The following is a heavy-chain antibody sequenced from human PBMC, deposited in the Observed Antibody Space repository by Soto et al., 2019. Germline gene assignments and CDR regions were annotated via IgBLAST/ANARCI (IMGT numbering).Heavy chain of an antibody. J-gene: IGHJ4*02. CDR3: ARDGLDTAMYQEDLDY. D-gene: IGHD5-18*01. Sequence: XETLSLTCTVSGGSISSYYWSWIRQPPGKGLEWIGDIYYSGSTNYNPSLKSRVTISVDTSKNQFSLKLSSVTAADTAVYYCARDGLDTAMYQEDLDYWGQGALVTVSS. CDR2: IYYSGST. CDR1: GGSISSYY. V-gene: IGHV4-59*01.